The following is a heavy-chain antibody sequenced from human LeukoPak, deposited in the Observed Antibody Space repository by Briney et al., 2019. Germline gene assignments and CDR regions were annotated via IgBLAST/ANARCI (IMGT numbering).Heavy chain of an antibody. CDR2: IIPIFGTA. J-gene: IGHJ4*02. CDR1: GGTFSSYA. V-gene: IGHV1-69*05. D-gene: IGHD3-16*01. CDR3: ARDRGLRLGELNY. Sequence: GASVKVSCKASGGTFSSYAISWVRQAPGQGLEWMGGIIPIFGTASYAQKFQGRVTMTRDTSTSTVYMELSSLRSEDTAAYYCARDRGLRLGELNYWGQGTLVTVSS.